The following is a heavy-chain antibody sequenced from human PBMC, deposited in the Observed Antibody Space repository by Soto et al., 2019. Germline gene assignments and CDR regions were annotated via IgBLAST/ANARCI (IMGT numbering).Heavy chain of an antibody. CDR2: VDTNGGGS. Sequence: QGQLLQSGAEVKKPGASVKVSCKTSGYSFTDYKLHWVRQAPGQGLEWMGWVDTNGGGSNSAQKFQGSVTMTWATSITKAYLDLTRLTTNDTATYFCATWVDYGDFEGFDFWGQGTLVTVSS. CDR1: GYSFTDYK. CDR3: ATWVDYGDFEGFDF. V-gene: IGHV1-2*04. D-gene: IGHD4-17*01. J-gene: IGHJ4*02.